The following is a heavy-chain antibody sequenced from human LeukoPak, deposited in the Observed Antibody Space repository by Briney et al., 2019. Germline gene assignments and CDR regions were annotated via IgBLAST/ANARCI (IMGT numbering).Heavy chain of an antibody. CDR2: IHHSGST. CDR3: ARVGPDY. V-gene: IGHV4-38-2*02. Sequence: SETLSLTCSVSGYSITSGYFWGWIRQPPGKGLEWIGSIHHSGSTFYNPSLKSRVTISLDTSKNQFAPKLTSVTAADTAVYYCARVGPDYWGQGTLVTVSS. J-gene: IGHJ4*02. CDR1: GYSITSGYF.